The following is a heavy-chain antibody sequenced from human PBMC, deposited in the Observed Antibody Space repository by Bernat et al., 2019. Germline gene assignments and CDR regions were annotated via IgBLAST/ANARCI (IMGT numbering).Heavy chain of an antibody. V-gene: IGHV1-69*01. D-gene: IGHD2-8*01. CDR2: IIPIFGTA. CDR3: ARAKEEYYCTNGVCYFGDAFDI. Sequence: QVQLVQSGAEVKKPGSSVKVSCKASGGTFSSYAISWVRQAPGQWLEWMGGIIPIFGTANYAQKFQGRVTITADESTSTAYMELSSLRSEDTAVYYCARAKEEYYCTNGVCYFGDAFDIWGQGTMVTVSS. CDR1: GGTFSSYA. J-gene: IGHJ3*02.